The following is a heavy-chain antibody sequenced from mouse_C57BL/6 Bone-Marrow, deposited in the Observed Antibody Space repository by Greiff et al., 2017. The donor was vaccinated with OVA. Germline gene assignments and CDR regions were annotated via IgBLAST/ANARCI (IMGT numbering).Heavy chain of an antibody. CDR2: LYPGDGDT. CDR3: ARSRTAGAMDY. V-gene: IGHV1-82*01. J-gene: IGHJ4*01. Sequence: VQLQQSGPELVKPGASVKISCKASGYAFSSSWMNWVKQRPGKGLEWIGRLYPGDGDTNYNGKFKGKATLTADKSSSTAYMQLRSLTSEDSAVYYCARSRTAGAMDYWGQGTSVTVSS. CDR1: GYAFSSSW. D-gene: IGHD3-3*01.